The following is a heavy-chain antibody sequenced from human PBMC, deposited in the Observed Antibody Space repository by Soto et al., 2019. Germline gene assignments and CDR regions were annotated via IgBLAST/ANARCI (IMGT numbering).Heavy chain of an antibody. CDR2: IWYDGSNK. Sequence: QVQLVESGGGVVQPGRSLRLSCAASGFTFSSYAMHWVRQAPGKGLEWVAVIWYDGSNKYYADSVKGRFTISRDNSKNTLYLQMNSLRAEDTAVYYCARASYSYGYYYYYGMDVWGQGTTVTVSS. D-gene: IGHD5-18*01. V-gene: IGHV3-33*08. CDR1: GFTFSSYA. J-gene: IGHJ6*02. CDR3: ARASYSYGYYYYYGMDV.